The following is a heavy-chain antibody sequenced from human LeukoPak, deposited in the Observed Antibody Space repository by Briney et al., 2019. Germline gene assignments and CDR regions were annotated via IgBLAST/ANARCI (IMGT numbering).Heavy chain of an antibody. J-gene: IGHJ6*02. CDR2: ISFDGSNK. CDR3: ARDCSSGSPWYYGMDV. V-gene: IGHV3-30-3*01. CDR1: GFTFSSYA. D-gene: IGHD3-10*01. Sequence: PGGSLRLSCAASGFTFSSYAMHWVRQAPGKGLHWVAVISFDGSNKYYADSVKGRFTISRDNSKNTLYLQMNSLRAENTAVYYCARDCSSGSPWYYGMDVWGQGTTVTVSS.